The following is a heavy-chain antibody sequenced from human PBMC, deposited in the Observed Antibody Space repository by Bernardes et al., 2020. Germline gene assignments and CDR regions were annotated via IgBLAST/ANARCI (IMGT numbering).Heavy chain of an antibody. CDR2: INPNSGGT. Sequence: ASLKVSCKASGYTFTGYYMHWVRQAPGQGLEWMGWINPNSGGTNYAQKFQGWVTMTRDTSISTAYMELSRLRSDDTAVYYCAREPGGEGYCTGGVCSSGFFDYWGQGTLVTVSS. V-gene: IGHV1-2*04. CDR3: AREPGGEGYCTGGVCSSGFFDY. CDR1: GYTFTGYY. D-gene: IGHD2-8*02. J-gene: IGHJ4*02.